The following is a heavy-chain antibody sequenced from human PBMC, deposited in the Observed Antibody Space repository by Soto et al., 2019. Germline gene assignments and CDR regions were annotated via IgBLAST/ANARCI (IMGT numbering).Heavy chain of an antibody. D-gene: IGHD2-15*01. CDR2: ISGSGGST. Sequence: EVQLLESGGGLVQPGGSLRLSCAASGFTFSSYAMSWVRQAPGKGLEWVSAISGSGGSTYYADSVKGRFTISRDNSKNTLYLQMNSLRAEDTAVYYCAKDQFSRAVVVAATDYWGQGTLVTVSS. CDR3: AKDQFSRAVVVAATDY. CDR1: GFTFSSYA. J-gene: IGHJ4*02. V-gene: IGHV3-23*01.